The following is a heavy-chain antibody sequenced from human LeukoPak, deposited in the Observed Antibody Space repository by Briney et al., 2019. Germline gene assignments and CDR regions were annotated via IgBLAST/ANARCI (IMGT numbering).Heavy chain of an antibody. CDR3: ARWVAAPGKNWFDP. CDR1: GGSISSGGYS. J-gene: IGHJ5*02. CDR2: IYHSGST. V-gene: IGHV4-30-2*01. D-gene: IGHD6-13*01. Sequence: LSLAYAVSGGSISSGGYSWSWIRQPPGKGLEWIGYIYHSGSTYYNPSLKSRVTISVDRSKNQFSLKLSSVTAADTAVYYCARWVAAPGKNWFDPWGQGTLVTVSS.